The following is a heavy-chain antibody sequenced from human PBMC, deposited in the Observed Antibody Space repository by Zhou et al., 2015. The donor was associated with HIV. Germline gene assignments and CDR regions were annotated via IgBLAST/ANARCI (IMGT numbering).Heavy chain of an antibody. CDR1: GGTFSSYA. V-gene: IGHV1-69*01. CDR2: IIPIFGTA. D-gene: IGHD1-1*01. J-gene: IGHJ6*02. Sequence: QVQLVQSGAEVKKPGSSVKVSCKASGGTFSSYAISWVRQAPGQGLEWMGGIIPIFGTANYAQKFQGRVTITADESTSTAYMELSSLRSEDTAVYYCARKDDKAGDYYYYYGMDVWGQGDHGHRLL. CDR3: ARKDDKAGDYYYYYGMDV.